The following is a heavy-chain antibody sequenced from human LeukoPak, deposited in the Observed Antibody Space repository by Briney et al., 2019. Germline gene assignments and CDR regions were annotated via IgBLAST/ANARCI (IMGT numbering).Heavy chain of an antibody. D-gene: IGHD3-10*01. V-gene: IGHV3-30*03. J-gene: IGHJ4*02. CDR2: ISHDGSNK. CDR1: GFTFSSYG. Sequence: PGGSLRLSCAASGFTFSSYGMHWVRQAPGKGLQWVALISHDGSNKYYADSVRGRFTISRDNSKNTLYLQMDSLRVAETAVYYCARVQYGNLSGSYRTFFDFWGQGALVTVSP. CDR3: ARVQYGNLSGSYRTFFDF.